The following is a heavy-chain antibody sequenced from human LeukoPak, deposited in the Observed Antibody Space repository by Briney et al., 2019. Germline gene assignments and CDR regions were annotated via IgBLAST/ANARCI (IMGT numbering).Heavy chain of an antibody. J-gene: IGHJ6*02. V-gene: IGHV4-34*01. D-gene: IGHD1-14*01. CDR2: INHSGST. Sequence: ASETLSLTCTVSGGSISSYYWSWIRQPPGKGLEWIGEINHSGSTNYNPSLKSRVTISVDTSKNQFSLKLSSVTAADTAVYYCARINPTQRWPRGYYYYGMDVWGQGTTVTVSS. CDR3: ARINPTQRWPRGYYYYGMDV. CDR1: GGSISSYY.